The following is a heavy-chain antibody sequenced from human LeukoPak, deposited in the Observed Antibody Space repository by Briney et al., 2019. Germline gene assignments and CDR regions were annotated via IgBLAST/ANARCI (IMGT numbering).Heavy chain of an antibody. CDR3: AKEPYYHSSAPSAFHH. CDR1: GFTFDDYA. Sequence: PGGSLRLSCAPSGFTFDDYAMHWVRQAPGKGLEWVSGISWNSGSIGYADSAKGRFTISRDNAKHSLHLQMNNLRADDTALYYCAKEPYYHSSAPSAFHHWGQGTLVTVSS. V-gene: IGHV3-9*01. D-gene: IGHD3-22*01. J-gene: IGHJ4*02. CDR2: ISWNSGSI.